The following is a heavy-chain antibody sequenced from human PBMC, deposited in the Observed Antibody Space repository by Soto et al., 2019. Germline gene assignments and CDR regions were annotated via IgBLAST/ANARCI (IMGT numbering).Heavy chain of an antibody. V-gene: IGHV1-69*02. D-gene: IGHD3-22*01. J-gene: IGHJ4*02. Sequence: QVQLVQSGAEVKKPGSSVKVSCKASGGTFSSYTISWVRQAPGQGLEWMGRIIPILGIANYAQKFQGRVTITADKSTSTDYRELSSLRSEDTAVYYCAGMYYYDSSGPFPDYWGQGTLVTVSS. CDR1: GGTFSSYT. CDR3: AGMYYYDSSGPFPDY. CDR2: IIPILGIA.